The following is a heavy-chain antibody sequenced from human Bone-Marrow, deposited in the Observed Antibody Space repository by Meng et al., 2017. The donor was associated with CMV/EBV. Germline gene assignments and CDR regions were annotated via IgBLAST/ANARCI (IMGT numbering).Heavy chain of an antibody. CDR3: ARVMAPDDAFDI. Sequence: GESLKISCAASGFTFSSYSMNWVRQAPGKGLEWVTNIKQDGSEKYYVDSVKGRFTISRDNAKNSLYLQMNSLRAEDTAVYYCARVMAPDDAFDIWGQGTMVTVSS. CDR2: IKQDGSEK. D-gene: IGHD5-24*01. V-gene: IGHV3-7*01. J-gene: IGHJ3*02. CDR1: GFTFSSYS.